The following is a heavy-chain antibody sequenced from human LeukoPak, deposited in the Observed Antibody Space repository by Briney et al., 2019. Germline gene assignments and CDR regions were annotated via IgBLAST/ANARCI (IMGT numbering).Heavy chain of an antibody. CDR1: GGSISSSSYY. Sequence: SETLSLTCTVSGGSISSSSYYWGWIRQPPGKGLEWIGSIYYSGSTYYNPSLKSRVTISVDTYKNQFSLKLSSVTAADTAVYYCARHGRGSYEVYYFDYWGQGTLVTVSS. J-gene: IGHJ4*02. D-gene: IGHD1-26*01. CDR2: IYYSGST. CDR3: ARHGRGSYEVYYFDY. V-gene: IGHV4-39*01.